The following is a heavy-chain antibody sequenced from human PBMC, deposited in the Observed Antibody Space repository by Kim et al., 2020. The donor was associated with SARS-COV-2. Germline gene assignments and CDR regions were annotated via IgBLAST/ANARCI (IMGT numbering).Heavy chain of an antibody. D-gene: IGHD6-19*01. V-gene: IGHV1-69*13. CDR1: GGTFSSYA. J-gene: IGHJ6*02. Sequence: SVKVSCKASGGTFSSYAISWVRQAPGQGLEWMGGIIPIFGTANYAQKFQGRVTITADESTSTAYMELGSLRSEDTAVYYCARSGYSSGGRYYYGMDVWGQGTTVTVSS. CDR3: ARSGYSSGGRYYYGMDV. CDR2: IIPIFGTA.